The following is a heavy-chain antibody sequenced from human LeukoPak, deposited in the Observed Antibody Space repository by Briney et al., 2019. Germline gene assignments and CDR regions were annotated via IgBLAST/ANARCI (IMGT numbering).Heavy chain of an antibody. CDR3: AREDPQTTVPEGLDV. V-gene: IGHV4-59*01. Sequence: PSETLSLTCTVSGGSISTFYWSWLRQPPGKGLEWIGYIYYSGSNNYNPSLKSRVTISVDTSRNQFSLRLSSVTAADTAVYYCAREDPQTTVPEGLDVWGQGTTVTVSS. J-gene: IGHJ6*02. CDR1: GGSISTFY. D-gene: IGHD4-17*01. CDR2: IYYSGSN.